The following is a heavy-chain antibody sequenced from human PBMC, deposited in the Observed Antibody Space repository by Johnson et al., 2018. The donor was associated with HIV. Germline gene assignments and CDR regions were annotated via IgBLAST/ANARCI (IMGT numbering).Heavy chain of an antibody. CDR2: IKQDGSEK. J-gene: IGHJ3*02. CDR1: GFTFSSYA. CDR3: ARAEGLTGRNAFDI. V-gene: IGHV3-7*01. Sequence: VQLVESGGGVVQPGRSLRLSCAASGFTFSSYAMHWVRQAPGKGLEWVANIKQDGSEKYYVDSVKGRFTISRDNAKNSLYLQMNSRRAEDTAVYYCARAEGLTGRNAFDIGGQGTMVTVSS. D-gene: IGHD4/OR15-4a*01.